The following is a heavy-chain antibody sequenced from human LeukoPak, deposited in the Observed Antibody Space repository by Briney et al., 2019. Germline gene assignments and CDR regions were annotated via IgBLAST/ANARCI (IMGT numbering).Heavy chain of an antibody. CDR3: ARVADILTGYYLDY. D-gene: IGHD3-9*01. J-gene: IGHJ4*02. Sequence: PSETLSVTCTVSGGSISSYYWSWIRQPPGKGLEWIGYIYYSGSTNYSPSLKSRVTISVDTSKNQFSLKLSSVTAADTAVYYCARVADILTGYYLDYWGQGTLVTVSS. CDR2: IYYSGST. CDR1: GGSISSYY. V-gene: IGHV4-59*01.